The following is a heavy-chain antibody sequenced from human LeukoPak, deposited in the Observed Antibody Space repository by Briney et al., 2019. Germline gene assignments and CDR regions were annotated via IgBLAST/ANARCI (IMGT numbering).Heavy chain of an antibody. CDR3: ARGRGSLTHWYFDL. J-gene: IGHJ2*01. CDR2: IWYDGSNK. D-gene: IGHD3-10*01. Sequence: GRSLRLSCAASGFTFSSYGMHWVRQAPGKGLEWVAVIWYDGSNKYYADSVKGRFTISRDNSKNTLYLQMNSLRAEDTAVYYCARGRGSLTHWYFDLWGRGTPVTVSS. CDR1: GFTFSSYG. V-gene: IGHV3-33*01.